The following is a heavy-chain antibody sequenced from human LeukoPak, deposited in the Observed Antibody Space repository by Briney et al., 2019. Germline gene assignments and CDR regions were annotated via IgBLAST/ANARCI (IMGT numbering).Heavy chain of an antibody. D-gene: IGHD3-22*01. CDR2: IYTSGST. J-gene: IGHJ4*02. V-gene: IGHV4-4*07. CDR3: ARDYYDSSGFDY. Sequence: SETLSLTCTVSGGSISSYYWSWIRQPAGKGLEWIGRIYTSGSTNYNPSPKSRVTMSVDTSKNQFSLKLSSVTAADTTVYYCARDYYDSSGFDYWGQGTLVTVSS. CDR1: GGSISSYY.